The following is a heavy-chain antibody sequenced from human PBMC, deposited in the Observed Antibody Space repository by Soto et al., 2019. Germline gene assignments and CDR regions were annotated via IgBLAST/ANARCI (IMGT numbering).Heavy chain of an antibody. CDR3: ARGNCTNGVCYFDY. D-gene: IGHD2-8*01. V-gene: IGHV1-18*04. Sequence: GASVKVSCKACGYTFTGYYMHWVRQAPGQGLEWMGWISAYNGNTNYAQKLQGRVTMTTDTSTSTAYMELRSLRSDDTAVYYCARGNCTNGVCYFDYWGQGTLVTVSS. CDR2: ISAYNGNT. CDR1: GYTFTGYY. J-gene: IGHJ4*02.